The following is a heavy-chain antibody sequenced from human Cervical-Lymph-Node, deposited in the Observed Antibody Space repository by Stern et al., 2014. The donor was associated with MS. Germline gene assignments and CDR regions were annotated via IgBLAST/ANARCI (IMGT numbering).Heavy chain of an antibody. D-gene: IGHD3-3*01. Sequence: QLQLQESGPCLVKPSETLSLTCTVSGASVSTNNYYWSWIRQPPGQRLEGLGYIYDSGVTKYNPSLKRRVTISVDTSKNQFSLKLTSVTAADTAVYYCARALEWYENYFEFWGQGALVVVSS. V-gene: IGHV4-61*01. CDR2: IYDSGVT. CDR1: GASVSTNNYY. CDR3: ARALEWYENYFEF. J-gene: IGHJ4*02.